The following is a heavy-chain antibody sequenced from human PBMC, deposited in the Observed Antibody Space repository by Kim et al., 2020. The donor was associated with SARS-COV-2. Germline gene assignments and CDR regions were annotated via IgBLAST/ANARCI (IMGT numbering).Heavy chain of an antibody. V-gene: IGHV3-21*01. CDR2: I. CDR3: AREKPGGWLDP. Sequence: IYYEDSVRGRITISRDNAKESLYQQVNSLRAEDTAGYGCAREKPGGWLDPWGQGTLVTVSS. J-gene: IGHJ5*02. D-gene: IGHD1-26*01.